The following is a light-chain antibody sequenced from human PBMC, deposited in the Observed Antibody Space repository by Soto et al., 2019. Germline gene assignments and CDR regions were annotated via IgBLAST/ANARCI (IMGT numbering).Light chain of an antibody. CDR2: QVT. V-gene: IGLV2-8*01. Sequence: QSVLTQPPSASGSPGQSVTISCTGTSSDIGAYNYVSWYRQYPDKAPKLLVYQVTKRPSGVPDRFSGSKSGNTAALTVSGLQAEDEAVYYCSSSAGSLVVFGGGTKVTVL. J-gene: IGLJ2*01. CDR3: SSSAGSLVV. CDR1: SSDIGAYNY.